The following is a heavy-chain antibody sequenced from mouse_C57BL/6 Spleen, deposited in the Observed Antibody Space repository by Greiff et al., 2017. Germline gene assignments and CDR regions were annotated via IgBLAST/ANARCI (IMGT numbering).Heavy chain of an antibody. J-gene: IGHJ3*01. V-gene: IGHV1-66*01. D-gene: IGHD1-3*01. CDR3: AVGLKAWFAY. CDR1: GYSFTSYY. CDR2: IYPGSGNT. Sequence: VQLVESGPELVKPGASVKISCKASGYSFTSYYIHWVKQRPGQGLEWIGWIYPGSGNTKYNEKFKGKATLTADTSSSTAYMQLSSLTSEDSAVYYCAVGLKAWFAYWGQGTLVTVSA.